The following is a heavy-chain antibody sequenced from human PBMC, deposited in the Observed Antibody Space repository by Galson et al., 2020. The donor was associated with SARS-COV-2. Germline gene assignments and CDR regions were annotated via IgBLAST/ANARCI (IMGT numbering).Heavy chain of an antibody. J-gene: IGHJ4*02. CDR3: AKDPPVTFGQ. D-gene: IGHD2-2*01. Sequence: GGSLRLSCAASGFTFSRNAMTWVRQAPGRGLEWVSGISDSGGSTYYADFVKGRFTISRDNSKNTLFLQMNFLKAEDTAVYYCAKDPPVTFGQGGQGTLVTVSS. CDR2: ISDSGGST. V-gene: IGHV3-23*01. CDR1: GFTFSRNA.